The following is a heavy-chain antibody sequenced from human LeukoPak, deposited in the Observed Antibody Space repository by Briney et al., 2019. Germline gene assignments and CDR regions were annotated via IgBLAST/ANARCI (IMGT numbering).Heavy chain of an antibody. V-gene: IGHV4-4*07. Sequence: IPSQTLSLTCTVSGGSISSYYWSWIRQPAGKGLEWIGRIYASGSTYYNPSLKSRVTMSVDTSKNQFSLRLTTVTAADTAVYYCARDSNLEYSSSRGLGRWGQGTLVTVSS. CDR2: IYASGST. CDR3: ARDSNLEYSSSRGLGR. CDR1: GGSISSYY. D-gene: IGHD6-6*01. J-gene: IGHJ4*02.